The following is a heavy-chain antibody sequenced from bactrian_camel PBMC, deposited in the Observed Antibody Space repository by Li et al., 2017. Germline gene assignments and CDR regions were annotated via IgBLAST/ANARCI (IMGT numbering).Heavy chain of an antibody. V-gene: IGHV3S55*01. CDR1: GFAVDASD. J-gene: IGHJ4*01. Sequence: VQLVESGGGSVQAGGSLRLSCTASGFAVDASDMGWYRQAPGNECEMVSTTSNDITTYYLNSVKGRFTISKDNAKQSLSLQMNNLKVEDTAMYYCAADGVNLQLARGYNYWGQGTQVTVS. CDR3: AADGVNLQLARGYNY. D-gene: IGHD6*01. CDR2: TSNDITT.